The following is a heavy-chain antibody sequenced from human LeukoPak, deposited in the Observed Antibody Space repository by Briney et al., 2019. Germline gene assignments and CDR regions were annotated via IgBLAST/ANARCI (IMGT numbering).Heavy chain of an antibody. CDR2: IKQDGSEK. J-gene: IGHJ6*03. Sequence: GGSLRLSCAASGFTFSNYWMSWVRQAPGKGLEWVANIKQDGSEKYYVDSVKGRFTISRDNAKNSLYPQMNSLRAEDTAVYYCATLVSNYYYYYMDVWGKGTTVTVSS. CDR1: GFTFSNYW. CDR3: ATLVSNYYYYYMDV. D-gene: IGHD6-6*01. V-gene: IGHV3-7*01.